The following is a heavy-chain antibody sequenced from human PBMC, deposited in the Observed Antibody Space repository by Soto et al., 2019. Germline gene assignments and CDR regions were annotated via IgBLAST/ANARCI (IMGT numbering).Heavy chain of an antibody. V-gene: IGHV4-59*01. CDR1: GGSISSDY. D-gene: IGHD3-10*01. Sequence: SETLSLTCTVSGGSISSDYWNWIRQPPGKGLEWIGYVYHSWSTKYNPSLKSRVTISVDTSKNQFSLKLSSVTAADTAVYYCARFGTSPNGNWFDPWGQGPLVTVSS. J-gene: IGHJ5*02. CDR3: ARFGTSPNGNWFDP. CDR2: VYHSWST.